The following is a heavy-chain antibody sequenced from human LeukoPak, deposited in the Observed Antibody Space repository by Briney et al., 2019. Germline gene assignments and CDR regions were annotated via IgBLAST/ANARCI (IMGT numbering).Heavy chain of an antibody. J-gene: IGHJ3*02. CDR1: GFTFDDYA. D-gene: IGHD6-6*01. V-gene: IGHV3-9*01. CDR3: AKATGKAARHAFDI. Sequence: GGSLRLSCAASGFTFDDYAMHWVRQAPGKGLEWVSGISWNSGSIGYADSVTGRFTISRDNAKNSLYLPMNSLRAEDTALYYCAKATGKAARHAFDIWGQGTMVTVSS. CDR2: ISWNSGSI.